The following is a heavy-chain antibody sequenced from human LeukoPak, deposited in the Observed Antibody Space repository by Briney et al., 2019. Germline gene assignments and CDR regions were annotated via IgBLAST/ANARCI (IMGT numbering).Heavy chain of an antibody. CDR1: GFMFSKYY. CDR2: IKNAGIDT. V-gene: IGHV3-74*01. Sequence: PGGPLRLSCVGSGFMFSKYYMYWVRHAPGKGLVWVSRIKNAGIDTIYADSVKGRFTVSRDNAKNTVDLQMSSLRAEDTAVYYCARGGYGHNMDVWGEGTTVTVSS. CDR3: ARGGYGHNMDV. D-gene: IGHD3-10*01. J-gene: IGHJ6*03.